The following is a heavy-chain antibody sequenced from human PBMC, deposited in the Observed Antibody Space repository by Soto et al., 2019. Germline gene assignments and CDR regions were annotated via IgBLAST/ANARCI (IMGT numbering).Heavy chain of an antibody. CDR2: IKSKTDGGTT. Sequence: GGSLRLSCAASGFTFSNAWMNWVRQAPGKGLEWVGRIKSKTDGGTTDYAAPVKGRFTISRDDSKNTLYLQMNSLKTEDTAVYYCTTVEISGVWSGYTDYYYYYGMDVWGQGTTVTVSS. J-gene: IGHJ6*02. D-gene: IGHD3-3*01. V-gene: IGHV3-15*07. CDR3: TTVEISGVWSGYTDYYYYYGMDV. CDR1: GFTFSNAW.